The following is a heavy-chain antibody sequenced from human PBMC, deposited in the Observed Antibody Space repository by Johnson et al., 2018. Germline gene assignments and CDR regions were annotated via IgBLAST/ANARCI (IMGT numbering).Heavy chain of an antibody. D-gene: IGHD2-2*01. CDR3: ARQLGYCSSTSCYHAFDI. J-gene: IGHJ3*02. V-gene: IGHV3-48*04. CDR1: GFTFSSYS. CDR2: ISSSSSTI. Sequence: VQLVESGGGVVQPGRSLRLSCAASGFTFSSYSMNWVRQAPGKGLEWVSSISSSSSTIYYADSVKGRLPISRDNAKNSLYLQMNSLRAEDTALYHCARQLGYCSSTSCYHAFDIWGQGTMVTVSS.